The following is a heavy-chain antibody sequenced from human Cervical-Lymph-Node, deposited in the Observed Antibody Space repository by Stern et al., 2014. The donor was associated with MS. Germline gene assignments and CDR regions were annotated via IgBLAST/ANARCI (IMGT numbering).Heavy chain of an antibody. J-gene: IGHJ4*02. D-gene: IGHD1-14*01. Sequence: EVQLEESGAELIRPGESLKISCKGSGFKFSIYWLAWVRQMPGKGLEWMGLIYPGDSETRYGRSFQGQVTMSADKSTSTAYLQWSSLNASDTAMYFCARQTTAWASDVWGQGTLVTVSS. V-gene: IGHV5-51*01. CDR2: IYPGDSET. CDR1: GFKFSIYW. CDR3: ARQTTAWASDV.